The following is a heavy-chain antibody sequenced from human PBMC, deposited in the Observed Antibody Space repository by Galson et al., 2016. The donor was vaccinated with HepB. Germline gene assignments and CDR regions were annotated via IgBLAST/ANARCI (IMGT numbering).Heavy chain of an antibody. CDR3: TRAAGTPEYYYAMDL. Sequence: SLRLSCAASGFTFNDHFIDWVRQAPGKGLDGVGRTRNKAAGYTTEYAASVRGRFTISRDESKNSVYLQMDSLKNEDTAVYYCTRAAGTPEYYYAMDLWGEGATVTVSS. CDR1: GFTFNDHF. D-gene: IGHD3-16*01. V-gene: IGHV3-72*01. CDR2: TRNKAAGYTT. J-gene: IGHJ6*04.